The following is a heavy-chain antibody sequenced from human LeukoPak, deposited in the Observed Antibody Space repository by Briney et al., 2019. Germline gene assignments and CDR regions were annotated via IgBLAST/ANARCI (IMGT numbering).Heavy chain of an antibody. CDR1: GFSFDDYA. CDR2: ISWNSGNI. Sequence: GGSLRLSCAASGFSFDDYAMHWVRQVPGKGLEWVAGISWNSGNIVYADSVKGRFTISRDNAKKSLYLQMNSLRAEDTAVHYCASHYDILTGQYYFDYWGQGTLVTVSS. D-gene: IGHD3-9*01. CDR3: ASHYDILTGQYYFDY. V-gene: IGHV3-9*01. J-gene: IGHJ4*02.